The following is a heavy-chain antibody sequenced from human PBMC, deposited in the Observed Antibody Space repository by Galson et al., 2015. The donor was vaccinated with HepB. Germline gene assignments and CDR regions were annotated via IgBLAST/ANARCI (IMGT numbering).Heavy chain of an antibody. CDR1: GSTLTELS. D-gene: IGHD3-10*01. V-gene: IGHV1-24*01. CDR2: FDPEDGET. J-gene: IGHJ6*02. CDR3: AISPLSWYGSGGYGMDV. Sequence: SVKVSCKVSGSTLTELSMHWVRQAPGKGLEWMGGFDPEDGETIYAQKFQGRVTMTEDTSTDTAYMELSSLRSEDTAVYYCAISPLSWYGSGGYGMDVWGQGTTVTVSS.